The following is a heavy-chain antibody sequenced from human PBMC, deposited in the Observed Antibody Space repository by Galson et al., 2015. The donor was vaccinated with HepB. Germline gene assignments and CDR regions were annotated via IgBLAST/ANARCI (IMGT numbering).Heavy chain of an antibody. J-gene: IGHJ3*02. CDR3: ARELTIFGVVIVRYDAFDI. Sequence: SLRLSCAASGFTFSSYWMHWVRQAPGKGLEWVAVIWYDGSNKKYADSVKGRFTISRDNSKNTLFLQMNSLTTEDTAVYYCARELTIFGVVIVRYDAFDIWGQGTMVTVSS. CDR2: IWYDGSNK. CDR1: GFTFSSYW. V-gene: IGHV3-33*08. D-gene: IGHD3-3*01.